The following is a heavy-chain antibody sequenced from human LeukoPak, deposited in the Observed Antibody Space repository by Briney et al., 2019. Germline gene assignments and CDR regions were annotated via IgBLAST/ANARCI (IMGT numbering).Heavy chain of an antibody. CDR3: ARVGSDNWNYGRGAFDI. CDR2: IIPIFGTA. V-gene: IGHV1-69*13. D-gene: IGHD1-7*01. Sequence: ASVKVSCKASGGTFSSYAISWVRQAPGQGLEWMGGIIPIFGTANYAQKFQGRVTITADESTSTVYMELSSLRSEDTAVYYCARVGSDNWNYGRGAFDIWGQGTMVTVSS. CDR1: GGTFSSYA. J-gene: IGHJ3*02.